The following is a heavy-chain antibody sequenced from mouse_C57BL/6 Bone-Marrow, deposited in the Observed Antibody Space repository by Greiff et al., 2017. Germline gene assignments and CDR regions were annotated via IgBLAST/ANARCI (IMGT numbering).Heavy chain of an antibody. CDR3: TSHYYGSSPWYFDV. V-gene: IGHV6-6*01. CDR2: IRNKANNHAT. Sequence: EVKLVESGGGLVQPGGSMKLSCAASGFTFSDAWMDWVRQSPEKGLEWVAEIRNKANNHATYYAESVKGRFTISRDDSKSSVYLQMNGLRAEDTVIYYCTSHYYGSSPWYFDVWGTGTTVTVSS. CDR1: GFTFSDAW. D-gene: IGHD1-1*01. J-gene: IGHJ1*03.